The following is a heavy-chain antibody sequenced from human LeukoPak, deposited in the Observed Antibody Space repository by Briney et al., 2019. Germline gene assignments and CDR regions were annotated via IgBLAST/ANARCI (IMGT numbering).Heavy chain of an antibody. Sequence: SQTLSLTCAISGDSVSSKIGVWNWIRQSPSRGLEWLGRTYYRSEWYNDYAESVKSRITINADTSKNQFSLQLTSLTPEDTAMYYCARGGRKIGQWLVRWGAFDIWGQGTMVTVSS. CDR2: TYYRSEWYN. D-gene: IGHD6-19*01. CDR1: GDSVSSKIGV. J-gene: IGHJ3*02. V-gene: IGHV6-1*01. CDR3: ARGGRKIGQWLVRWGAFDI.